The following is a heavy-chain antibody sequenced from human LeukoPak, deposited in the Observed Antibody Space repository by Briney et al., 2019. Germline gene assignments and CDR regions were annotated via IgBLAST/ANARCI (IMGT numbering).Heavy chain of an antibody. CDR1: GGSISSYY. D-gene: IGHD3-22*01. J-gene: IGHJ4*02. CDR2: IYYSGST. CDR3: ATSYYYDSSGYYYAPSSPFDY. Sequence: SETLSLTCTVSGGSISSYYWSWIRQPPGKGLEWIGYIYYSGSTNYNPSLKSRVTISVDTSKNQFSLKLSSVTAADTAVYHCATSYYYDSSGYYYAPSSPFDYWGQGTLVTVSS. V-gene: IGHV4-59*08.